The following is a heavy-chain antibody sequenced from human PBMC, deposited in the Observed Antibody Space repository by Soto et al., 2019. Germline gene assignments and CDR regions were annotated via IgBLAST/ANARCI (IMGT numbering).Heavy chain of an antibody. CDR2: INHSGST. CDR3: ARVITGLYYYYMDV. V-gene: IGHV4-34*01. CDR1: GGSFSGYY. Sequence: SETLSLTCAFYGGSFSGYYWSLIRQPPGKGLEWIGEINHSGSTNYNPSLKSRVTISVDTSKNQFSLKLSSVTAADTAVYYCARVITGLYYYYMDVWGKGTTVTVSS. J-gene: IGHJ6*03. D-gene: IGHD1-20*01.